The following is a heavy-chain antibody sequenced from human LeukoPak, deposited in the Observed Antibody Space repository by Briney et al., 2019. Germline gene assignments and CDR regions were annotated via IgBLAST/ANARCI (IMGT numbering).Heavy chain of an antibody. CDR2: IYYSGRT. J-gene: IGHJ3*02. CDR3: ARHFDNGDYKKTFDI. Sequence: SETLSLTCTVSGGSISSSDYYWDWIRQPPGEVLEWIGNIYYSGRTYYNPSLRGRVTISVNTSKNHFSLKLSSVTAADTAVYYCARHFDNGDYKKTFDIWGQGTMVTVSS. D-gene: IGHD4-17*01. CDR1: GGSISSSDYY. V-gene: IGHV4-39*01.